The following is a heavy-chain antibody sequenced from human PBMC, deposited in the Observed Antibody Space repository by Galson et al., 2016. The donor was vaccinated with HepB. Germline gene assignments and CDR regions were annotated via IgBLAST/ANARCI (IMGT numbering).Heavy chain of an antibody. J-gene: IGHJ1*01. V-gene: IGHV4-34*01. D-gene: IGHD6-13*01. Sequence: SETLSLTCAVYGGSFSGYSWNWIRQPPGKGLEWIGEIDLGGSPNYNPSLQSRVTISLDTSKNQFSLKLRSVTAADTAVYYCARSHRRQQQLDYFQLWGQGTLVTVSS. CDR3: ARSHRRQQQLDYFQL. CDR1: GGSFSGYS. CDR2: IDLGGSP.